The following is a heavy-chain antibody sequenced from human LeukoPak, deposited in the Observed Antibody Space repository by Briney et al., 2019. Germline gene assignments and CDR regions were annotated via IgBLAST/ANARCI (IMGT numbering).Heavy chain of an antibody. CDR3: ARTMEGIAAAGTAFDI. V-gene: IGHV5-51*01. CDR1: GYSFTSYW. CDR2: IYPGDSDT. D-gene: IGHD6-13*01. J-gene: IGHJ3*02. Sequence: GESLKISCKGSGYSFTSYWIGWVRQMPGKGLEWMGIIYPGDSDTRYSPSFQGQVTISADKSISTAYQQWSSLKASDTAMYYCARTMEGIAAAGTAFDIWGQGTIVTVSS.